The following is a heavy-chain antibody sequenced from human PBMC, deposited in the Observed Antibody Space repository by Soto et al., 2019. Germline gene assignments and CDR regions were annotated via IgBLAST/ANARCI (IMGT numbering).Heavy chain of an antibody. D-gene: IGHD2-2*01. CDR1: GGSISSGGYY. CDR3: ARDRPEYCSSTSCQDYGMDV. CDR2: IYYSGST. J-gene: IGHJ6*02. V-gene: IGHV4-31*03. Sequence: SETLSLTCTVSGGSISSGGYYWSWIRQHPGKGLEWIGYIYYSGSTYYNPSLKSRVTISVDTSKNQFSLKLSSVTAADTAVYYCARDRPEYCSSTSCQDYGMDVWGQGNTVTVSS.